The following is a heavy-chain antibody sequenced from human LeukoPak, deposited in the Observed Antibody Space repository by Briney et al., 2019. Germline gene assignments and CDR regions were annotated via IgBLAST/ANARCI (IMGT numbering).Heavy chain of an antibody. CDR2: IWYDGSNK. V-gene: IGHV3-33*01. J-gene: IGHJ4*02. CDR1: GFTFSSYG. D-gene: IGHD3-22*01. Sequence: PGGSLRLSCAASGFTFSSYGMHWVRQAPGKGLEWVAVIWYDGSNKYYADSVKGRFTISRDNSKNTLYLQMNSLRAEDTAVYYCARGGPNYYDSSGYYFDYFDYWGQGTLVTVSP. CDR3: ARGGPNYYDSSGYYFDYFDY.